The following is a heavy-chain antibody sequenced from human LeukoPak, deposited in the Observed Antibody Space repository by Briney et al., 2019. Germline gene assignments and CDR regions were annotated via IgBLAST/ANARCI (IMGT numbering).Heavy chain of an antibody. Sequence: GASVKVSCKASVYTFTAYYIHWVRQAPGQGLEWMGWINPNSGGTNYAQKFQGRVTMTRDTSISTAYMELSRLRSDDTAVYYCASGYSSGWYVVGAFDIWGQGTMVTVSS. V-gene: IGHV1-2*02. CDR2: INPNSGGT. D-gene: IGHD6-19*01. J-gene: IGHJ3*02. CDR1: VYTFTAYY. CDR3: ASGYSSGWYVVGAFDI.